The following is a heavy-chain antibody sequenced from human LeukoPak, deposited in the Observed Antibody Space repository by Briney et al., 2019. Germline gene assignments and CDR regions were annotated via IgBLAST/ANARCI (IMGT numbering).Heavy chain of an antibody. CDR2: IYYSGST. CDR1: GGSVSSGSYY. V-gene: IGHV4-61*01. CDR3: AREGDGYSYGYLAFDI. D-gene: IGHD5-18*01. J-gene: IGHJ3*02. Sequence: SETLSLTCTVSGGSVSSGSYYWSWIRQPPGKGLEWIGYIYYSGSTNYNPSLKRRVTISVDTSKNQFSLKLSSVTAADTAVYYCAREGDGYSYGYLAFDIWGQGTMVTVSS.